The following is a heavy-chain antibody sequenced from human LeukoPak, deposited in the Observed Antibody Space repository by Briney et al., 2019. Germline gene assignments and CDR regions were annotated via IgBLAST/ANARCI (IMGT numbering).Heavy chain of an antibody. D-gene: IGHD3-10*01. CDR3: AKDFRLLWFGEGWDAFDI. CDR1: GFTLSSYG. J-gene: IGHJ3*02. Sequence: PGRSLRLSCAASGFTLSSYGMHWVRQAPGKGLEWVAVISYDGSNKYYADSVKGRFTISRDNSKNTLYLQMNSLRAEDTAVYYCAKDFRLLWFGEGWDAFDIWGQGTMVTVSS. V-gene: IGHV3-30*18. CDR2: ISYDGSNK.